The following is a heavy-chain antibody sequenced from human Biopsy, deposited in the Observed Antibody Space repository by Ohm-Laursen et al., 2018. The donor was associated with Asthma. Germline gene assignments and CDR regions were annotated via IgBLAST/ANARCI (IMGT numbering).Heavy chain of an antibody. V-gene: IGHV3-30*04. J-gene: IGHJ6*02. CDR1: GFTFSRYV. Sequence: SSLRLSCAASGFTFSRYVMHWVRQAPGKGLEWVAVISNDGKSEYYGDSVKGRFTISRDKSKSTLYLQLGSLRAEDTAVYFCAREPIKATYFYGMDVWGQGTTVTVSS. D-gene: IGHD3-9*01. CDR2: ISNDGKSE. CDR3: AREPIKATYFYGMDV.